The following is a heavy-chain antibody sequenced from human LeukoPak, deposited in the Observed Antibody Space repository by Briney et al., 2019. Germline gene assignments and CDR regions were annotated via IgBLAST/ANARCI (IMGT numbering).Heavy chain of an antibody. V-gene: IGHV3-30*04. CDR1: GFIFRNYA. J-gene: IGHJ4*02. CDR3: ARGYCSSTFCDLDFDY. CDR2: ISYDGSNK. Sequence: PGGSLRLSCAASGFIFRNYAMHWVRQAPGKGLEWVAIISYDGSNKYYADSVRGRFTISRDNSKNTLYLQMNSLRLEDTAVYYCARGYCSSTFCDLDFDYWGQGTPVTVSS. D-gene: IGHD2-2*01.